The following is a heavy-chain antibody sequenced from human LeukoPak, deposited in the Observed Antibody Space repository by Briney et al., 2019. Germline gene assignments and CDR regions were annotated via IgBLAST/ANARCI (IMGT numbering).Heavy chain of an antibody. CDR2: INHSGNT. D-gene: IGHD2-2*01. CDR1: GVSFSGYY. Sequence: PSETLSLTCAVYGVSFSGYYWGWLRQPPGKGREGNGEINHSGNTNYNPSLKSRVAISVDTSKNQCSLELSSVTAADTAVYYCASENGWVVPAAGWFDPWGQGTLVTVSS. V-gene: IGHV4-34*01. CDR3: ASENGWVVPAAGWFDP. J-gene: IGHJ5*02.